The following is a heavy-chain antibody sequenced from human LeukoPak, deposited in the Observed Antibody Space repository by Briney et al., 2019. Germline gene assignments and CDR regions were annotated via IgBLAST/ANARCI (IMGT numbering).Heavy chain of an antibody. V-gene: IGHV4-59*01. CDR2: IYYSGST. CDR1: GGSFSGYY. J-gene: IGHJ3*02. Sequence: SETLSLTCAVYGGSFSGYYWSWIRQPPGEGLEWIGYIYYSGSTNYNPSLKSRVTISVDTSKNQFSLKLSSVTAADTAVYYCARDHRSYSSGWYMSADAFDIWGQGTMVTVSS. D-gene: IGHD6-19*01. CDR3: ARDHRSYSSGWYMSADAFDI.